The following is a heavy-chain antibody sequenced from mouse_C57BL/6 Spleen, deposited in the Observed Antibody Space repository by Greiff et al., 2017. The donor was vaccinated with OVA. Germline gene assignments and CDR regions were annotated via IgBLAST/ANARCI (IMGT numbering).Heavy chain of an antibody. CDR3: AREAGHFDY. D-gene: IGHD3-3*01. CDR1: GFTFSSYA. V-gene: IGHV5-4*01. CDR2: ISDGGSYT. J-gene: IGHJ2*01. Sequence: EVKVVESGGGLVKPGGSLKLSCAASGFTFSSYAMSWVRQTPEKRLEWVATISDGGSYTYYPDNVKGRFTISRDNAKNNLYLQMNHLKSADTAMYYCAREAGHFDYWGQGITLTVSS.